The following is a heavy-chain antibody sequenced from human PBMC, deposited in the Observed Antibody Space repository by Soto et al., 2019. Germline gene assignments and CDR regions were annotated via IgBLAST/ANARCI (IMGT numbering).Heavy chain of an antibody. CDR3: ATDVYGSSTSGYYYYYGMDV. Sequence: SETLSLTCTVSGGSISNNYWSWIRQPAGKGLEWIGRIYTSGSTDYNPSLKSRVTMSIDTSKNQFSLKLSSVTAADTAVYFCATDVYGSSTSGYYYYYGMDVWGQGTTVTAP. V-gene: IGHV4-4*07. J-gene: IGHJ6*02. D-gene: IGHD2-2*01. CDR1: GGSISNNY. CDR2: IYTSGST.